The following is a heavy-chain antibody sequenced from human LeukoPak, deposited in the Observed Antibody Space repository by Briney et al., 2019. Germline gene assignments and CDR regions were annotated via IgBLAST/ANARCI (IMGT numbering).Heavy chain of an antibody. CDR1: LVALTRANW. CDR2: VSLSGLT. Sequence: SETLSLTSAVSLVALTRANWGTGFRQPPGQGLEWIGEVSLSGLTNYNPSLSSRVIMALDTSKNHLSLHLTSVTAADTAVYYCSNDCGTFSHFGYWGQGYLVTVLS. V-gene: IGHV4-4*02. CDR3: SNDCGTFSHFGY. J-gene: IGHJ4*02. D-gene: IGHD3-3*01.